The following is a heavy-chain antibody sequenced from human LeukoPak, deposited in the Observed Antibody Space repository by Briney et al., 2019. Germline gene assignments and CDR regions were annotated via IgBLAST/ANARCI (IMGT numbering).Heavy chain of an antibody. CDR3: ARAAYVGSNSWPGH. CDR1: QYTFTSYY. D-gene: IGHD2-15*01. Sequence: ASVKVSCKGFQYTFTSYYMHWVRQAPGQGLEWMGWMNPNSGDTNFAQKFQGRVTMTRDTSSSTVYMDLSSLRSDDSAFYYCARAAYVGSNSWPGHWGQGTLVTVSS. CDR2: MNPNSGDT. V-gene: IGHV1-2*02. J-gene: IGHJ4*02.